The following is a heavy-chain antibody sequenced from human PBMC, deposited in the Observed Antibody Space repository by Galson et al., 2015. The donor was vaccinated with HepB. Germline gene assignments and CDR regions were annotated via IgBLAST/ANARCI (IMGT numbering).Heavy chain of an antibody. CDR3: ARVGDNCGGDCYPDAFDI. CDR1: GYTFTGYY. V-gene: IGHV1-2*04. Sequence: SVKVSCKASGYTFTGYYMHWVRRAPGQGLEWMGWINPNSGGTNYAQKFQGWVTMTRDTSISTAYMELSRPRSDDTAVYYCARVGDNCGGDCYPDAFDIWGQGTMVTVSS. D-gene: IGHD2-21*01. CDR2: INPNSGGT. J-gene: IGHJ3*02.